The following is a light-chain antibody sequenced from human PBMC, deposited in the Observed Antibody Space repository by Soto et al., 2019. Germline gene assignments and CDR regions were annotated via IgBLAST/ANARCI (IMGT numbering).Light chain of an antibody. J-gene: IGKJ4*01. CDR2: DVS. Sequence: DIQMTQPPSSLSASVGDRVTITCQASQDISNYLNWYQQKPGKAPKILIYDVSVLEAGVPSRFSGGGSGTHFTLTISSLQAEDAATYYCQQFDNLPLTFAGGTKVEIK. V-gene: IGKV1-33*01. CDR3: QQFDNLPLT. CDR1: QDISNY.